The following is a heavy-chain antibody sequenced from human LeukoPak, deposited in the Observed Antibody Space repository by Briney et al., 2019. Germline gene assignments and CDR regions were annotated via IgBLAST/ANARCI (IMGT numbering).Heavy chain of an antibody. Sequence: ASVKVSCKASGYTFTGYYMHWVRQAPGQGLEWMGWINPNSGGTNYAQKFQGRVTMTRDTSISTAYMEVSRLTSDDTAMFYCARDPPGTTAFDLWGQGTMVTVSS. D-gene: IGHD1-1*01. CDR2: INPNSGGT. CDR3: ARDPPGTTAFDL. J-gene: IGHJ3*01. V-gene: IGHV1-2*02. CDR1: GYTFTGYY.